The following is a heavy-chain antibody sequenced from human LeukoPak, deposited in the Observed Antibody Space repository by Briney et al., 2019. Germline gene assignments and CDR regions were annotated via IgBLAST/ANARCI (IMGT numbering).Heavy chain of an antibody. CDR3: ATDSIAVAGSFDY. J-gene: IGHJ4*02. Sequence: ASVKVSCKVSGYTLTESSMHWVRQAPGKGLEWMGGFDPEDGETIYAQKFQGRVTMTEDTSTDTAYMELSSLRSEDTAVYYCATDSIAVAGSFDYWGQGTLVTVSS. D-gene: IGHD6-19*01. V-gene: IGHV1-24*01. CDR1: GYTLTESS. CDR2: FDPEDGET.